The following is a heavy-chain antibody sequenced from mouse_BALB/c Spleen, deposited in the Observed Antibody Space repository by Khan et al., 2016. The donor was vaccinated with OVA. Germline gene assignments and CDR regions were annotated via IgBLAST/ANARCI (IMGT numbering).Heavy chain of an antibody. CDR1: GYTFTDFS. D-gene: IGHD2-1*01. V-gene: IGHV1S137*01. J-gene: IGHJ3*01. CDR3: ARGSGNYRFAY. Sequence: QVQLKQSGAELVRPGVSVKISCKGSGYTFTDFSMHWVKQSHAKSLEWIGVISNYYGDSIYNQKFKGKATMTVDKYSSTANQELARLTSEDSAIYYCARGSGNYRFAYWGQGTLVTVAA. CDR2: ISNYYGDS.